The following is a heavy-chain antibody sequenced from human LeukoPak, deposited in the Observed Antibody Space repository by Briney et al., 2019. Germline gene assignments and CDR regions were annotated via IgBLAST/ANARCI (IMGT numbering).Heavy chain of an antibody. J-gene: IGHJ6*02. CDR2: IIPIFGIA. CDR3: TLQIWFGESYGMDV. V-gene: IGHV1-69*04. Sequence: GSSVKVSCKASGGTFSSYAISWVRQAPGQGLEWMGRIIPIFGIANYAQKFQGRVTTTADKSTSTAYMELSSLRSEDTAVYYCTLQIWFGESYGMDVWGQGTTVTVSS. CDR1: GGTFSSYA. D-gene: IGHD3-10*01.